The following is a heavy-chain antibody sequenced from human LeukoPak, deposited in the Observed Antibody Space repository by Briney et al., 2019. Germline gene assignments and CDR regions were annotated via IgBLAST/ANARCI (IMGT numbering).Heavy chain of an antibody. CDR2: ISGSGGST. D-gene: IGHD1-26*01. CDR1: GFTFSSYG. CDR3: AKRSSVVGATAFDY. V-gene: IGHV3-23*01. J-gene: IGHJ4*02. Sequence: GGSLRLSCAASGFTFSSYGMSWVRQAPGKGLEWVSAISGSGGSTYYADSVKGRFTISRDNSKNTLYLQMNSLRAEDTAVYYCAKRSSVVGATAFDYWGQGALVTVSS.